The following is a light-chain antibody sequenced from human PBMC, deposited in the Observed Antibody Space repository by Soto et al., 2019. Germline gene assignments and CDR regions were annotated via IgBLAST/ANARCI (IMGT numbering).Light chain of an antibody. J-gene: IGLJ1*01. CDR3: TACSANRVYL. CDR1: SNDIGTYDY. Sequence: QSALTQPISVSGSPGQSITISCTGNSNDIGTYDYVCWYQQHPGKAPRLLIQGVHNRSPGISGRFSASKSGLTASLTISGLQAEDEADYYCTACSANRVYLLGPGTKVTVL. V-gene: IGLV2-14*01. CDR2: GVH.